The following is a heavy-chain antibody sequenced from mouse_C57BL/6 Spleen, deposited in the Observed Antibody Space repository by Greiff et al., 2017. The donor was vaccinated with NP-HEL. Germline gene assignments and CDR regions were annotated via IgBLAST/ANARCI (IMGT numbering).Heavy chain of an antibody. V-gene: IGHV1-69*01. CDR1: GYTFTSYW. CDR3: ARGGLTGAYYFDY. J-gene: IGHJ2*01. D-gene: IGHD4-1*01. CDR2: IDPSDSYT. Sequence: QVQLQQPGAELVMPGASVKLSCKASGYTFTSYWMHWVKQRPGQGLEWIGEIDPSDSYTNYNQKFKGKSTLTVDKSSSTAYMQLSSLTSEDSAVYYCARGGLTGAYYFDYWGQGTTLTVSS.